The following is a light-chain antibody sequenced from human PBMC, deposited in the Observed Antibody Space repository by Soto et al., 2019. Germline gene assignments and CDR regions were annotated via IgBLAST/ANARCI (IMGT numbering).Light chain of an antibody. J-gene: IGKJ1*01. CDR1: QSVAGSS. CDR2: AAS. CDR3: QQYGSSLWT. V-gene: IGKV3-20*01. Sequence: EIMFTQSPGTLSLSPGDRATLSCRASQSVAGSSLAWYQQKPAQAPRLLIYAASNRATGIPARFSGSGSGTDFTLTISRLEPEDFAVYYCQQYGSSLWTFGQGTTVDIK.